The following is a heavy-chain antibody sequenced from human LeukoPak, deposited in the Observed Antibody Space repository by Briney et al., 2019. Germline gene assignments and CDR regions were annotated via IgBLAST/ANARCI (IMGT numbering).Heavy chain of an antibody. CDR3: AKANRYRGAMVRSTFDY. CDR1: GFTFDDYA. J-gene: IGHJ4*02. CDR2: ISWNSGSI. V-gene: IGHV3-9*01. Sequence: SGRSLRLSCAASGFTFDDYAMHWVWQAPGKGLEWVSGISWNSGSIGYADSVKGRFTISRDNAKNSLYLQMNSLRAEDTALYYCAKANRYRGAMVRSTFDYWGQGTLVTVSS. D-gene: IGHD5-18*01.